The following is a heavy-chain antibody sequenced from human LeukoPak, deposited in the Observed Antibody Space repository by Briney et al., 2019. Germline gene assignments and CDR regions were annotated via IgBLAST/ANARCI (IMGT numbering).Heavy chain of an antibody. D-gene: IGHD6-13*01. V-gene: IGHV3-48*03. J-gene: IGHJ4*02. CDR2: ISSSGSTI. CDR1: GFTFSSYA. CDR3: ARAPSSSNLLVFDY. Sequence: GGSLRLSCSASGFTFSSYAMHWVRQAPGKGLEWVSYISSSGSTIYYADSAKGRFTISRDNAKNSLYLQMNSLRAEDTAVYYCARAPSSSNLLVFDYWGQGTLVTVSS.